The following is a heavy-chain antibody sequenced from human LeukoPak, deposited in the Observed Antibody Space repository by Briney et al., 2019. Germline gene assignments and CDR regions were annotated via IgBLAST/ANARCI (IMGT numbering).Heavy chain of an antibody. CDR2: IRGNGRST. Sequence: GGSLRLSCAASGFTFSSYAMSWVRQASGKGLEWVSTIRGNGRSTYYGDSVKGRFTISRDNSKNTLSLQMNSLRAEDTAVYYCAKEYYVLLVYALGGSFDYWGRGTLVTVSS. CDR1: GFTFSSYA. CDR3: AKEYYVLLVYALGGSFDY. D-gene: IGHD2-8*02. J-gene: IGHJ4*02. V-gene: IGHV3-23*01.